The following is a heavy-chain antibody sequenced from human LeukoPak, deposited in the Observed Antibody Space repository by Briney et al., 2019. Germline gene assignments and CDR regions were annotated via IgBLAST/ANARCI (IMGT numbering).Heavy chain of an antibody. D-gene: IGHD3-22*01. CDR1: GFTFSTYA. Sequence: GGSLRLSCAASGFTFSTYAMSWVRQAPGKGLEWVSAITGSGGSTYYADSVKGWFTISRDNSKNTLYLQMKSLRVEDTAVYYCAKGNYHDSFSYLYYFDYWGQGTLVTVSS. CDR2: ITGSGGST. V-gene: IGHV3-23*01. J-gene: IGHJ4*02. CDR3: AKGNYHDSFSYLYYFDY.